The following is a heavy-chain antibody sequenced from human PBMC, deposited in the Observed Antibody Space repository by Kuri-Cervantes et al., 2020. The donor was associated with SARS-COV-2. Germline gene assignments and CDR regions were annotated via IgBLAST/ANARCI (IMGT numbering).Heavy chain of an antibody. Sequence: GESLKISCAASGFTFNTCAMHWVRQAPGKGLEWVAVISYDGTNKDYTASGKGRFTISRDNSQNTLYLQMKSLRTEDTALYYCARDRVGVHDSWGQGTLVTVSS. CDR3: ARDRVGVHDS. CDR1: GFTFNTCA. CDR2: ISYDGTNK. D-gene: IGHD2-21*01. V-gene: IGHV3-30-3*01. J-gene: IGHJ4*02.